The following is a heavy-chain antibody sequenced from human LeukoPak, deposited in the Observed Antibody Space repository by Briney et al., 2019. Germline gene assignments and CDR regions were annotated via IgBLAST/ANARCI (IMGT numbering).Heavy chain of an antibody. Sequence: SETLSLTCTVSGGSVSSGSYYWSWIRQPPGKGLEWIGYIYYSGSTNYNPSLKSRVTISVDTSKNQFSLKLSSVTAADTAVYYCAREKRGYDILTGYYTPRFDYWGQGTLVTVSS. CDR1: GGSVSSGSYY. J-gene: IGHJ4*02. V-gene: IGHV4-61*01. CDR2: IYYSGST. CDR3: AREKRGYDILTGYYTPRFDY. D-gene: IGHD3-9*01.